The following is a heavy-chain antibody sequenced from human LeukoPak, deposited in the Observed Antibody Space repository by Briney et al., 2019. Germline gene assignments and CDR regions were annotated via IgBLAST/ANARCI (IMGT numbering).Heavy chain of an antibody. D-gene: IGHD3-3*01. Sequence: SETLSLTCIVSGGSISSYYWSWIRQPPGKGLEWIGYIYYSGSTNYNPSLKSRVTISVDTSKNQFSLKLSSVTAADTAVYYCAVGGGFWSGYWTPAIDYWGQGTLVTVSS. V-gene: IGHV4-59*01. CDR3: AVGGGFWSGYWTPAIDY. J-gene: IGHJ4*02. CDR2: IYYSGST. CDR1: GGSISSYY.